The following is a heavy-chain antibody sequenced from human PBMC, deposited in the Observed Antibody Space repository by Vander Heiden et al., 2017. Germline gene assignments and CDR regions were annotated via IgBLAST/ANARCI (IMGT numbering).Heavy chain of an antibody. CDR3: AKDPYCSSTSCNNWFDP. D-gene: IGHD2-2*01. CDR1: GFAFSRYV. CDR2: ISSSGSST. J-gene: IGHJ5*02. Sequence: EVQLLESGGGLVQPGGSLRLSCAASGFAFSRYVMSWVRQAPGKGLEWVSTISSSGSSTYYADSVKGRFTISRDNSKNTLYLQMNSLRAEDTAVYYCAKDPYCSSTSCNNWFDPWGQGTLVTVSS. V-gene: IGHV3-23*01.